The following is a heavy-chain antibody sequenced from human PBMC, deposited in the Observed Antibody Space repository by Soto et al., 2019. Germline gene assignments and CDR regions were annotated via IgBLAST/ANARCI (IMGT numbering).Heavy chain of an antibody. CDR3: ARDFGHGYYLDY. J-gene: IGHJ4*02. Sequence: LSRSCAASGFTLSDHYMTWIRQAPGKGLKWVSFISGSRNYTDYADSVRGRLTISRDNAESSLYLQMNSLRDEDTAVYFCARDFGHGYYLDYWGRGTLVTVSS. CDR2: ISGSRNYT. D-gene: IGHD3-3*01. V-gene: IGHV3-11*06. CDR1: GFTLSDHY.